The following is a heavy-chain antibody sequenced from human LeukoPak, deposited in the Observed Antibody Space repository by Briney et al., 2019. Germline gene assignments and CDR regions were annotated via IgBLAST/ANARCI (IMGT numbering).Heavy chain of an antibody. Sequence: GGSLRLSCAASEFTFSSYSMNWVRQAPGKGLEWVSSISSGSTYIYYADSVKGRFTISRDNSKNTLYLQMNSLRAEDTAVYYCAKDLGTMVRGVIISLFDYWGQGTLVTVSS. D-gene: IGHD3-10*01. V-gene: IGHV3-21*04. J-gene: IGHJ4*02. CDR1: EFTFSSYS. CDR2: ISSGSTYI. CDR3: AKDLGTMVRGVIISLFDY.